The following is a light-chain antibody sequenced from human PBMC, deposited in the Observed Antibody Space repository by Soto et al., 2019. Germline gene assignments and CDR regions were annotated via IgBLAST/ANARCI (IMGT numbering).Light chain of an antibody. CDR1: QSVDSY. CDR2: VSS. J-gene: IGKJ1*01. V-gene: IGKV3-15*01. CDR3: QQYNNWWT. Sequence: EILMTQSPATLSVSPGERATISCRASQSVDSYLAWYQQKPGQAPRLLIYVSSTRAAGKSAMFSGSGSGTEFILTISILQSEDFEVYYCQQYNNWWTFGQGTKVEI.